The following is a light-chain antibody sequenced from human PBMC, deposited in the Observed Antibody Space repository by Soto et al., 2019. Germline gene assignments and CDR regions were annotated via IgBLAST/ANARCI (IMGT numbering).Light chain of an antibody. CDR1: QSISSW. J-gene: IGKJ5*01. CDR2: KTS. CDR3: QQYNSYPIT. Sequence: DIQMTQSPSTLSASVGDRVTITCRASQSISSWLAWYQQKPGKAPKLLIYKTSSLESGVTSRFSGSGSGTEFTLTISSLQPNDFATYYCQQYNSYPITFGQGIRLAIK. V-gene: IGKV1-5*03.